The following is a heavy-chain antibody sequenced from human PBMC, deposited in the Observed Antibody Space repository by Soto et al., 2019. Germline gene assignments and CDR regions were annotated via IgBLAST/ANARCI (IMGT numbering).Heavy chain of an antibody. Sequence: EVQLVESGGGLVKPGGSLRLSCAASGFTFSSYSMNWVRQAPGKGLEWVSSISSSSSYIYYADSVKGRFTISRDNAKNSLYLQMNSLRAEDTAVYYCARAPTHIQLWPMSCDYWGQGTLVTVSS. CDR3: ARAPTHIQLWPMSCDY. V-gene: IGHV3-21*01. J-gene: IGHJ4*02. CDR2: ISSSSSYI. D-gene: IGHD5-18*01. CDR1: GFTFSSYS.